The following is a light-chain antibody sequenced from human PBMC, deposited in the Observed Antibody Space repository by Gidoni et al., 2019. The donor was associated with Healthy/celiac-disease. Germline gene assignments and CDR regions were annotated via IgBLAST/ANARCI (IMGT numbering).Light chain of an antibody. CDR3: QQYNNWPPYT. V-gene: IGKV3-15*01. CDR2: GAS. J-gene: IGKJ2*01. CDR1: QSGSSN. Sequence: EIVMPQSPATLSVSPGERATLSCRASQSGSSNLAWYQQKPGQAPRRLIYGASTRATGIPARFSGSGSGTEFTLTISSLQSEDFAVYYCQQYNNWPPYTFGQGTKLEIK.